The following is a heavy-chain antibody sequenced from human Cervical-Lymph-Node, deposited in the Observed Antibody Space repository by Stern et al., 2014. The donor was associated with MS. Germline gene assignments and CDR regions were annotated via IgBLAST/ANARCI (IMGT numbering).Heavy chain of an antibody. D-gene: IGHD6-13*01. Sequence: HITLKESGPTLVKPTQTLTLTCTFSGFSLSTSGVGVGWIRQPPGKALEWLALIYWDDDKLYSASLKSRLTTTNDTAKNQVLVTMTNMDPVDTATYYCAVRLTIYSSSWYYMLYFDYWGQGTLVTVSS. CDR1: GFSLSTSGVG. V-gene: IGHV2-5*02. CDR2: IYWDDDK. J-gene: IGHJ4*02. CDR3: AVRLTIYSSSWYYMLYFDY.